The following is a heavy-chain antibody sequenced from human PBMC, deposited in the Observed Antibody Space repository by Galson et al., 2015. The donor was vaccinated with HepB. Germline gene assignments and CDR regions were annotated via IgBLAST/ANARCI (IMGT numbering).Heavy chain of an antibody. CDR3: ARDPRYDILTGYSYYYGMDV. CDR2: INTAGSDT. Sequence: SLRLSCAASGFTIDTYWMHWVRQVPGKGLVWVSRINTAGSDTTYADSVKGRFTISRDNAKNSLYLQMNSLRAEDTAVYYCARDPRYDILTGYSYYYGMDVWGQGTTVTVSS. J-gene: IGHJ6*02. CDR1: GFTIDTYW. D-gene: IGHD3-9*01. V-gene: IGHV3-74*01.